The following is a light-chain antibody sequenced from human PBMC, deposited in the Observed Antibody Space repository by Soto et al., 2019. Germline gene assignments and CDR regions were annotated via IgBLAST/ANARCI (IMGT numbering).Light chain of an antibody. CDR1: QTISSY. CDR3: HQRSNWPLT. CDR2: DTS. J-gene: IGKJ4*01. Sequence: EIVLTQSPATLSLSPGERATLSCRASQTISSYLAWYQHKPGQAPRLLIYDTSNRATGIPARFSGSGSGTDFTLTISSLEPEDFAVYYCHQRSNWPLTFGGGTKVEI. V-gene: IGKV3-11*01.